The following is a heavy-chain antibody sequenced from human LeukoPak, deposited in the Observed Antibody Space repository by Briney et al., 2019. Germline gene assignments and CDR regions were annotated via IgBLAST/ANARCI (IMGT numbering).Heavy chain of an antibody. D-gene: IGHD6-13*01. J-gene: IGHJ4*02. Sequence: GGSLRLSCAASGFTFGSYAMTWVRQAPGKGLEWVSHISGSGGITYHADSVKGRFTISRDNAENSLFLQMNSLRVEDMAVYYCAREWQGGIAAAGTRIEGDYWGQGTLVAVSS. CDR3: AREWQGGIAAAGTRIEGDY. V-gene: IGHV3-23*01. CDR1: GFTFGSYA. CDR2: ISGSGGIT.